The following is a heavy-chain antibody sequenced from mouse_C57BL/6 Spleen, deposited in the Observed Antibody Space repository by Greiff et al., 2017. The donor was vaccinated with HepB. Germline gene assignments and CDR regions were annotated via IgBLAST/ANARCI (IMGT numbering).Heavy chain of an antibody. CDR2: ISDGGSYT. J-gene: IGHJ2*01. V-gene: IGHV5-4*03. D-gene: IGHD1-1*01. CDR3: ARVGQYGSSYYFDY. CDR1: GFTFSSYA. Sequence: EVKLMESGGGLVKPGGSLKLSCAASGFTFSSYAMSWVRQTPEKRLEWVATISDGGSYTYYPDNVKGRFTISRDNAKNNLYLQMSHLKYEDTAMYYCARVGQYGSSYYFDYWGQGTTLTVSS.